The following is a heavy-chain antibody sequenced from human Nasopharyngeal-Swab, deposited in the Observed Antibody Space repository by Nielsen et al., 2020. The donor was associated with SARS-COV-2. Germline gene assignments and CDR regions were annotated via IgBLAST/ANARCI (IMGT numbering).Heavy chain of an antibody. CDR3: ARFYGDDYYGMDV. V-gene: IGHV4-34*01. CDR2: INHSGST. D-gene: IGHD4-17*01. Sequence: SETLSLTCAVYGGSFSGYYWNWIRQPPGKGLEWIGEINHSGSTNYNPPLKSRVTISVDTSKNQFSLKLSSVTAADTAVYYCARFYGDDYYGMDVWGQGTTVTVSS. CDR1: GGSFSGYY. J-gene: IGHJ6*02.